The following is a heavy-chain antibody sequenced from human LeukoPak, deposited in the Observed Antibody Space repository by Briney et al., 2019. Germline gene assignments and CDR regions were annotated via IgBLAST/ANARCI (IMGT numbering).Heavy chain of an antibody. D-gene: IGHD2-15*01. J-gene: IGHJ6*02. Sequence: GGSLRLSCAASGFTFSDYEMNWVRQAPGKGLEWVSYISSSGSTIYYADSVKGRFTISRDNAKNSLYLQMNSLRAEDTAVYYCAGDLVGCSGGSCYDHYYYGMDVWGQGTTVTVSS. CDR2: ISSSGSTI. CDR3: AGDLVGCSGGSCYDHYYYGMDV. CDR1: GFTFSDYE. V-gene: IGHV3-48*03.